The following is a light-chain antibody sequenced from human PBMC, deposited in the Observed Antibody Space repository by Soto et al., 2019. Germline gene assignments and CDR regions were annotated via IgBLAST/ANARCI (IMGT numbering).Light chain of an antibody. V-gene: IGKV2-40*01. CDR3: QQYGSSPLT. CDR2: TLS. CDR1: QSLLDSDDGNTY. J-gene: IGKJ4*01. Sequence: SVLTQTPLSLPVTPGEPASISCRSSQSLLDSDDGNTYLDWYLQKPGQSPQLLIYTLSYRASGVPDRFSGSGSGTDFTLTISRLEPEDFAVYYCQQYGSSPLTFGGGTKVDVK.